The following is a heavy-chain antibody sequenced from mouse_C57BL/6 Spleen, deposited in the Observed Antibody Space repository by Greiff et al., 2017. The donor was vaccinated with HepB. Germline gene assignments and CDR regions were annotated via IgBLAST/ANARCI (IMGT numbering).Heavy chain of an antibody. J-gene: IGHJ2*01. CDR3: ARSGMVTTLYFDY. Sequence: VQLQQSGPELVKPGDSVKISCKASGYSFTGYFMNWVMQSHGKSLEWIGRINPYNGDTFYNQKFKGKATLTVDKSSSTAHMELRSLTSEDSAVYYCARSGMVTTLYFDYWGQGTTLTVSS. V-gene: IGHV1-20*01. CDR1: GYSFTGYF. D-gene: IGHD2-2*01. CDR2: INPYNGDT.